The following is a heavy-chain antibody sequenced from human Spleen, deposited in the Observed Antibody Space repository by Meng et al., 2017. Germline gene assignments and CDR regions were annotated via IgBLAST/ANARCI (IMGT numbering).Heavy chain of an antibody. CDR2: VIPIFGTA. J-gene: IGHJ4*02. CDR3: ARDHSPYYYDSSGYYCLDY. D-gene: IGHD3-22*01. Sequence: VLFVRAGAEVKEPGSSGKVSCKSFGGTFSSYAISWVRQASGQGLEWTGGVIPIFGTANYAQKCQGRDTITADKSTSTAYMELSSLRSEDTAVYYCARDHSPYYYDSSGYYCLDYWGQGTLVTVSS. V-gene: IGHV1-69*06. CDR1: GGTFSSYA.